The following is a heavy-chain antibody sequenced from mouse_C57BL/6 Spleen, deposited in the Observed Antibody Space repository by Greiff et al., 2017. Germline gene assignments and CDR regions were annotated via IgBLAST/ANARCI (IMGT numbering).Heavy chain of an antibody. V-gene: IGHV1-82*01. Sequence: QVQLQQSGPELVKPGASVKISCKASGYAFSSSWMNWVKQRPGKGLEWIGRIYPGDGDTTYNGKFKGKATLTADKSSSTAYMQLSSLTSEDSAVYFWARGTIYYDYDAGDYFDYWGQGTTRTVSS. D-gene: IGHD2-4*01. CDR3: ARGTIYYDYDAGDYFDY. J-gene: IGHJ2*01. CDR2: IYPGDGDT. CDR1: GYAFSSSW.